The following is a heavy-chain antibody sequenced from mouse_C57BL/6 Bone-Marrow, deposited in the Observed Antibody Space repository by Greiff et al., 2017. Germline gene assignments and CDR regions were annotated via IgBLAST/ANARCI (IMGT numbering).Heavy chain of an antibody. CDR2: ISSGGSYT. J-gene: IGHJ2*01. CDR3: ARDYYYGSSSYFDY. CDR1: GFTFSSYG. Sequence: EVMLVESGGDLVKPGGSLKLSCAASGFTFSSYGMSWVRQTPDKRLEWVATISSGGSYTYYPDSVKGRFTISRDNAKNTLYLQMSSLKSEDTAMYYCARDYYYGSSSYFDYWGQGTTLTVSS. D-gene: IGHD1-1*01. V-gene: IGHV5-6*01.